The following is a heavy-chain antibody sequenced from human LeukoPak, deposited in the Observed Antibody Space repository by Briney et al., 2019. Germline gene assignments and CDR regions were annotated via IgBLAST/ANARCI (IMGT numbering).Heavy chain of an antibody. CDR2: IYYSGST. CDR1: RGSISSYY. J-gene: IGHJ4*02. V-gene: IGHV4-59*01. CDR3: ARGGAAAGRNFDY. D-gene: IGHD6-13*01. Sequence: PSETLSLTCTVSRGSISSYYWSWIRQPPGKGLEWIGYIYYSGSTNYNPSLKSRVTISVDTSKNQFSLKLSSVTAADTAVYYCARGGAAAGRNFDYWGQGTLVTVSS.